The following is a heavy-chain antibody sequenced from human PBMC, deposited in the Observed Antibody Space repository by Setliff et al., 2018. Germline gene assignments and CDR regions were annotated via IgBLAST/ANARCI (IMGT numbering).Heavy chain of an antibody. CDR2: IYHSGST. CDR1: GYSISSGYY. J-gene: IGHJ4*02. CDR3: ARVMGGYCSGGSCESDY. D-gene: IGHD2-15*01. V-gene: IGHV4-38-2*02. Sequence: PSETLSLTCTVSGYSISSGYYWGWIRQPPGKGLEWIGSIYHSGSTNYNPSLKSRVTISVDTSKNQFSLKLSSVTAADTAVYYCARVMGGYCSGGSCESDYWGQGTLVTVSS.